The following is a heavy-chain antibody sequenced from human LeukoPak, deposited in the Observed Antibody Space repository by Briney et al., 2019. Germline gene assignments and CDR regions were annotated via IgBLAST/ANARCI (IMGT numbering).Heavy chain of an antibody. CDR1: GGSIGSSSYY. D-gene: IGHD7-27*01. J-gene: IGHJ4*02. CDR3: ARHENWGGPDY. Sequence: PSETLSLTCTVSGGSIGSSSYYWAWVRQPPGKGLEWIGTIYYTGSTYYNPSLKSRVTISVDTSKNQFSLKLSSVTAADTAVYYCARHENWGGPDYWGQGTLVTDSS. V-gene: IGHV4-39*01. CDR2: IYYTGST.